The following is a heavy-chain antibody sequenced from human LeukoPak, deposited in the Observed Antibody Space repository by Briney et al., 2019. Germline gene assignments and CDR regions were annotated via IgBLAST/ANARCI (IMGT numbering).Heavy chain of an antibody. Sequence: SESLSLTCTVSGGSISSYYWSWIRQPAGKGLEWVGRIFASGSTNYNPSLRSRVTMSVDTSKNQFSLKLRSVTDADTAVYYCVRGIVGTTRHFDFWGQGTLVTVSS. D-gene: IGHD1-26*01. V-gene: IGHV4-4*07. CDR3: VRGIVGTTRHFDF. CDR2: IFASGST. CDR1: GGSISSYY. J-gene: IGHJ4*02.